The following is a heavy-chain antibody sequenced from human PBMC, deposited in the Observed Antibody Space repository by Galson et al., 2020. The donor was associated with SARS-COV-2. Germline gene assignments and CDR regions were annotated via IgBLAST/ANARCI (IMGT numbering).Heavy chain of an antibody. V-gene: IGHV4-61*02. J-gene: IGHJ6*02. CDR2: IYTSGTT. D-gene: IGHD3-3*01. CDR1: GASIRSGRYH. CDR3: ARGEFLEFYYYGMDV. Sequence: SETLSLTCTVSGASIRSGRYHWSWIRQPAGKGLESLGRIYTSGTTNYNPPLKSRVTISLDTSKNQFSLRLRSVTAADTAVYYCARGEFLEFYYYGMDVWGQGTTVTVSS.